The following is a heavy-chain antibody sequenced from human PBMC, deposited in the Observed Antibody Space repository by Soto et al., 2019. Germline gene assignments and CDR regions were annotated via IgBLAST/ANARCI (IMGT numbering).Heavy chain of an antibody. CDR3: ARTKCSGGSCYSWSLEY. CDR1: GGSITTGGYY. CDR2: MYYSEST. D-gene: IGHD2-15*01. Sequence: PSETRSLTCTVSGGSITTGGYYWSWILHLPGKGLEWIGHMYYSESTYYNPSLKSRVSISLDTSKNQFSLKLSFVTAADTAMYYCARTKCSGGSCYSWSLEYWGKGNTVNLSS. J-gene: IGHJ4*02. V-gene: IGHV4-31*03.